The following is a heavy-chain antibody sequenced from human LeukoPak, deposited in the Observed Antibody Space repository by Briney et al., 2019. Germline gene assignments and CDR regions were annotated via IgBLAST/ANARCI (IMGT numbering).Heavy chain of an antibody. CDR1: GFTFSSYS. J-gene: IGHJ4*02. CDR2: ISSGNSYI. CDR3: ARDGLLAARPIDY. Sequence: GGSLRLSCAASGFTFSSYSMNWARQAPGKGLEWVSSISSGNSYIYYAESVKGRFTISRDNAKNSLYLQMNSLRAEDTAVYYCARDGLLAARPIDYWGQGTLVTVSS. V-gene: IGHV3-21*01. D-gene: IGHD6-6*01.